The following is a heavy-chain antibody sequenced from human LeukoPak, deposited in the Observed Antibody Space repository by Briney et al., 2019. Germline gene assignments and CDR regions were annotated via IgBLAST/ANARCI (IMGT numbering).Heavy chain of an antibody. V-gene: IGHV4-39*01. CDR3: ARHPYGGYQGGFDY. D-gene: IGHD5-12*01. CDR1: GGSISSSSYY. Sequence: PSETLSLTCTVSGGSISSSSYYWGWIRQPPGKGLEWIGSIYYSGSTYYNPSLKSRVTISVDTSKNQFSLKLSSVTAADMAVYYCARHPYGGYQGGFDYWGQGTLVTVSS. CDR2: IYYSGST. J-gene: IGHJ4*02.